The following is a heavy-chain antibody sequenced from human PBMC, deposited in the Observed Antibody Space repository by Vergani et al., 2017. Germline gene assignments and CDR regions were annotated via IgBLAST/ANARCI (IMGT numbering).Heavy chain of an antibody. CDR1: GYTFTSYA. CDR2: INAGNGNT. D-gene: IGHD3-9*01. V-gene: IGHV1-3*01. J-gene: IGHJ2*01. Sequence: QVQLVQSGAEVKKPGASVKVSCKASGYTFTSYAMHWVRQAPGQRLEWMGWINAGNGNTKYSQKFQGRVTITRDTSASTAYMELSSLRSEATAVYYCARGRYFDWLTEGWYFDLWGRGTLVTVSS. CDR3: ARGRYFDWLTEGWYFDL.